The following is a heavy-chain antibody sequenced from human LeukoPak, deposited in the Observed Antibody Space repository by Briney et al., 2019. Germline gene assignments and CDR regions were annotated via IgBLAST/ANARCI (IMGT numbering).Heavy chain of an antibody. CDR3: AGGGGRITFGL. Sequence: PSETLSLTCTVSDNSISSYYWSWIRQPPGKGLEWIGYIYYSGSTNYNPSLKSRVTMSVDTSKNQFSLKLSSVTAADTAVYYCAGGGGRITFGLWGQGTLVTVSS. CDR1: DNSISSYY. CDR2: IYYSGST. J-gene: IGHJ5*02. D-gene: IGHD1-14*01. V-gene: IGHV4-59*01.